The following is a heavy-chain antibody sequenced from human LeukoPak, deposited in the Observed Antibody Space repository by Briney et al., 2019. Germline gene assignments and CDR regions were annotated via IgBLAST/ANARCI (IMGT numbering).Heavy chain of an antibody. D-gene: IGHD5-18*01. CDR1: GYTFTSYG. Sequence: ASVKVSCKASGYTFTSYGISWVRQAPGQGLEWMGWISAYNGNTNYAQKLQGRVTMTTGTSTSTAYMELRSLRSDDTAVYYCARERYSYGHYYYGMDVWGQGTTVTVSS. J-gene: IGHJ6*02. V-gene: IGHV1-18*01. CDR2: ISAYNGNT. CDR3: ARERYSYGHYYYGMDV.